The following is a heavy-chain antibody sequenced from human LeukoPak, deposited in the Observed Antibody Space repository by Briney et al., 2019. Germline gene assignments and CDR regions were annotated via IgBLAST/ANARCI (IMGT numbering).Heavy chain of an antibody. V-gene: IGHV4-59*02. D-gene: IGHD3-22*01. CDR1: SGSVSRFH. CDR3: ARVRRSGYYPSYFDY. Sequence: RASETLSLTCTVSSGSVSRFHWMWMPPPPGKRLVWIGYIFYSGSTSYNPSLKSRVSISVDTSNNQFSLKLSSVCAAGTAVYYCARVRRSGYYPSYFDYWGQGSLVTVSS. J-gene: IGHJ4*02. CDR2: IFYSGST.